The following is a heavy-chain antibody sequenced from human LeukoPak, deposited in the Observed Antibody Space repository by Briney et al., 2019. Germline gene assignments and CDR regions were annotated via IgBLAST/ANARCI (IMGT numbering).Heavy chain of an antibody. CDR1: GFTFSSYW. CDR3: ARDLNYGDYNWFDP. D-gene: IGHD4-17*01. CDR2: IKQDGSEK. V-gene: IGHV3-7*01. J-gene: IGHJ5*02. Sequence: GGSLRLSCAASGFTFSSYWMSWVCQAPGKGLEWVANIKQDGSEKYYVDSVKGRFTISRDNAKNSLYLQMNSLRAEDTAVYYCARDLNYGDYNWFDPWGQGTLVTVPS.